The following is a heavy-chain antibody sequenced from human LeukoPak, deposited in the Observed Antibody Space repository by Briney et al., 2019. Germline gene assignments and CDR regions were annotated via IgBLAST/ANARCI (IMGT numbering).Heavy chain of an antibody. Sequence: GGSLRLSCAASGFTFSSYAMSWVRQAPGKGLEWVSAISGSGGSTYYADSVKGRFTISRDNSKNTLYLQMNSLRAEDTAVYYCAKDFFDGGNSGWGAFDIWGQGTMVTVSS. V-gene: IGHV3-23*01. CDR1: GFTFSSYA. J-gene: IGHJ3*02. D-gene: IGHD4-23*01. CDR3: AKDFFDGGNSGWGAFDI. CDR2: ISGSGGST.